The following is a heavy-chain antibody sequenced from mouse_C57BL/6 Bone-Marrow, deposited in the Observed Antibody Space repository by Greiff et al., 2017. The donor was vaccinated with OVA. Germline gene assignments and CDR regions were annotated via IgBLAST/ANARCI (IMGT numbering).Heavy chain of an antibody. D-gene: IGHD4-1*01. CDR2: ISYDGSN. CDR1: GYSITSGYY. CDR3: AREDGTSAY. V-gene: IGHV3-6*01. Sequence: EVQLQQSGPGLVKPSQSLSLTCSVTGYSITSGYYWNWIRQFPGNKLEWMGYISYDGSNNYNPSLKNQISITRDPSKNQFFLKLKSVTTEDTATYYCAREDGTSAYWGQGTLVTVSA. J-gene: IGHJ3*01.